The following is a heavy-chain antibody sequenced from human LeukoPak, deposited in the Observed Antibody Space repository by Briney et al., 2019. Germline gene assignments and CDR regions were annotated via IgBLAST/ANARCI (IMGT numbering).Heavy chain of an antibody. V-gene: IGHV3-30-3*01. CDR1: GFTFSSYA. CDR2: ISYDGSNK. CDR3: ARIAVAGTVDDY. J-gene: IGHJ4*02. D-gene: IGHD6-19*01. Sequence: GGSLRLSCAASGFTFSSYAMPWVRQAPGKGLEWVAVISYDGSNKYYADSVKGRFTISRDNSKNTLYLQMNSLRAEDTAVFYCARIAVAGTVDDYWGQGTLVTVSS.